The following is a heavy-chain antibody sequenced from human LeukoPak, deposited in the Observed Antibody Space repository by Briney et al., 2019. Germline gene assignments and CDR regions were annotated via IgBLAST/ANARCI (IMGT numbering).Heavy chain of an antibody. Sequence: SGTLSLTCAVSGGSISSSNWWSWVRQPPGKGLEWIGCLYNSGITNYNPSLKSRVTISVDASKNQFSLNLSSVTAADTAVYYCARVRQQPPSWGYPKVGQPDYWGQGTLVTVSS. CDR3: ARVRQQPPSWGYPKVGQPDY. V-gene: IGHV4-4*02. CDR2: LYNSGIT. D-gene: IGHD6-13*01. J-gene: IGHJ4*02. CDR1: GGSISSSNW.